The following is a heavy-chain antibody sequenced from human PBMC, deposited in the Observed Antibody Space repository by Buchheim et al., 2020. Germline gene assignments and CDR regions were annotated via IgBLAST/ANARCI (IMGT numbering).Heavy chain of an antibody. Sequence: EVQLLESGGGLVQPGGSLRLSCAASGFTFSSYAMSWVRQAPGKGLEWVSAISGSGGSTYYADSVKGRFTISRDNSTNTLYLQMNSLRAEDTAVYYCAKDGVQLERRPINWFDPWGQGTL. CDR3: AKDGVQLERRPINWFDP. J-gene: IGHJ5*02. D-gene: IGHD1-1*01. CDR2: ISGSGGST. CDR1: GFTFSSYA. V-gene: IGHV3-23*01.